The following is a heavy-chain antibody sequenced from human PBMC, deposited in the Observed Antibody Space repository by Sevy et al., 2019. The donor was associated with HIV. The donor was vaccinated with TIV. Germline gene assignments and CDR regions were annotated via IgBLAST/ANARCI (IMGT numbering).Heavy chain of an antibody. CDR1: GGSITSLY. CDR2: IYYNGHI. V-gene: IGHV4-59*08. J-gene: IGHJ4*02. D-gene: IGHD1-26*01. CDR3: AGENAWGRGYS. Sequence: SETLSLTCTVSGGSITSLYWNWIRQSPGMGLEWIANIYYNGHINYNPSLKSRVTLSLDTSKNQFSLRLSSVTAADTAMYYCAGENAWGRGYSWGQGTLVTVSS.